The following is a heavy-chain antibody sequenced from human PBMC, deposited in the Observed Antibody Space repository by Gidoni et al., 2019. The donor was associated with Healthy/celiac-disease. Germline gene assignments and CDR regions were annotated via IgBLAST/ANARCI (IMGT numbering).Heavy chain of an antibody. V-gene: IGHV3-30*01. CDR2: ISYDGSNK. CDR1: GFTFSSYA. Sequence: QVQLVESGGGVVQPGRSLRLSCAASGFTFSSYAMHWVRQAPGKGLEWVAVISYDGSNKYYADSVKGRFTISRDNSKNTLYLQMNSLRAEDTAVYYCARVDCSSTSCYTFDYWGQGTLVTVSS. D-gene: IGHD2-2*02. CDR3: ARVDCSSTSCYTFDY. J-gene: IGHJ4*02.